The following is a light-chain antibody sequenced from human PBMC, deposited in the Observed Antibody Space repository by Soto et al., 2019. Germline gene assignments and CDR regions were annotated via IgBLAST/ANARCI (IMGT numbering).Light chain of an antibody. V-gene: IGKV1-39*01. CDR2: AAS. J-gene: IGKJ1*01. CDR1: QTIMTY. Sequence: DIQMTPSQSSLSASVVDEVNITCRASQTIMTYLNWYQLKPGKPPRLLIYAASSLQSGVPSRFSGSGSGTDFTLTISSLQPEDFATYSCQKSYNSPQTFGRGTKVDIK. CDR3: QKSYNSPQT.